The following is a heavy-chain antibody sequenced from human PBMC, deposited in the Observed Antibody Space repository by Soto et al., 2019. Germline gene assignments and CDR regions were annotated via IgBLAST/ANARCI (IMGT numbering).Heavy chain of an antibody. V-gene: IGHV4-4*07. D-gene: IGHD2-15*01. CDR1: GVSITSYY. J-gene: IGHJ6*02. CDR3: ARVPVAVAATEDYYGLDV. CDR2: INTDGLS. Sequence: SETLSLTCSVSGVSITSYYWSWIRQSAGGGLEWMGRINTDGLSTYSPSFKSRLTMSLDTSKNQVSLRLISVTAADTAIYFCARVPVAVAATEDYYGLDVWGQGTTVTVSS.